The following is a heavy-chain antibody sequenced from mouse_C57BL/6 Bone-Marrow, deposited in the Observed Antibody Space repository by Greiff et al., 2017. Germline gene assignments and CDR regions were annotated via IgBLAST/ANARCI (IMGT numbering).Heavy chain of an antibody. V-gene: IGHV2-2*01. D-gene: IGHD2-12*01. CDR2: IWSGGST. Sequence: QVQLQQSGPGLVQPSQCLSITCTVSGFSLTSYGVHWVRQSPGKGLEWLGVIWSGGSTDYNAAFISRLSISKDNSKSQVFFKMNSRQADDTAIYYCARRGDDRDGWGTGTTVTVSS. CDR3: ARRGDDRDG. J-gene: IGHJ1*03. CDR1: GFSLTSYG.